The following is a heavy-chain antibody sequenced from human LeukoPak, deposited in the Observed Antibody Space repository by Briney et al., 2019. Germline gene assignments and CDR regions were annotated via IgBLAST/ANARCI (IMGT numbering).Heavy chain of an antibody. CDR2: IYYSGST. D-gene: IGHD6-13*01. Sequence: SETLSLTCTVSGGSISSYYWSLIRQPPGKGLEWIGYIYYSGSTNYNPALKSRVTISVDTSKNQFSLKLSSVTAADTAVYYCARYSSSWWGAFDIWGQGTMVTVSS. CDR1: GGSISSYY. CDR3: ARYSSSWWGAFDI. J-gene: IGHJ3*02. V-gene: IGHV4-59*01.